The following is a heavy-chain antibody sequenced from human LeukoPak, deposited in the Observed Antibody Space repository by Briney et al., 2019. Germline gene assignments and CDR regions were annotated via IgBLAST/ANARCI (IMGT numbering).Heavy chain of an antibody. J-gene: IGHJ4*02. CDR1: GGSISSGSYY. CDR3: ARVGYYDSSGFPLADY. Sequence: SETLSLTCTVSGGSISSGSYYWSWIRQPAGKGLEWIGRIYTSGSTNYNPSLKSRVTISVDTSKNQFSLKLSSVTAADTAVYYCARVGYYDSSGFPLADYWGQGTLVAVSS. D-gene: IGHD3-22*01. CDR2: IYTSGST. V-gene: IGHV4-61*02.